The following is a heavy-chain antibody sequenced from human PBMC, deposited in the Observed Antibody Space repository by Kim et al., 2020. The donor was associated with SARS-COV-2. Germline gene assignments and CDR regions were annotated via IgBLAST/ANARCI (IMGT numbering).Heavy chain of an antibody. CDR1: GGSINSGYN. D-gene: IGHD6-19*01. CDR2: IYYNGNY. CDR3: ARASSGWYVLLDS. J-gene: IGHJ4*02. Sequence: SETLSLTCSVSGGSINSGYNWSWIRQNPGKGLEWIGYIYYNGNYNYNPSLKSRVTISVDTSKNQFSLNLSSVTAADTAVYYCARASSGWYVLLDSWGQGTLVTVSS. V-gene: IGHV4-31*03.